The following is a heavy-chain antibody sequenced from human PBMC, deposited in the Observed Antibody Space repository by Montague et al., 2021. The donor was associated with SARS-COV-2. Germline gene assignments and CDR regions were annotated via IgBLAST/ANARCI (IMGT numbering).Heavy chain of an antibody. D-gene: IGHD1/OR15-1a*01. CDR3: AKDRWNNYGVRLDY. V-gene: IGHV3-23*01. Sequence: SLRLSCAASGFTFSSYSMNWVRQAPGKGLEWVSAISGSGDSTYYADSVKGRFSVSRDNSKNTLYLQMNSLRVEDSAVYYCAKDRWNNYGVRLDYWGQGTLVTVSS. CDR1: GFTFSSYS. J-gene: IGHJ4*02. CDR2: ISGSGDST.